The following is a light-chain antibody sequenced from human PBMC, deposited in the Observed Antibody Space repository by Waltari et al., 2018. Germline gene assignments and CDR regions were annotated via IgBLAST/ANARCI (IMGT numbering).Light chain of an antibody. V-gene: IGKV1-5*03. CDR2: KAS. Sequence: DIQMTQSPSTLSASVGDRVTITCRARQRISTWLAWYQQKPGKSPKLLIYKASSLESGVPSRFSGSGSGTEFTLTISSLQPDDFATYYCQQYNSYPWTFGQGTKVEIK. J-gene: IGKJ1*01. CDR3: QQYNSYPWT. CDR1: QRISTW.